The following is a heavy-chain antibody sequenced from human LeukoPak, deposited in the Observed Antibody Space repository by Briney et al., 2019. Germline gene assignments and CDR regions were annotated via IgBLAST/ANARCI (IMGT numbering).Heavy chain of an antibody. D-gene: IGHD3-16*01. CDR1: GGSISSYY. Sequence: SETLSLTCTVSGGSISSYYWSWIRQPPGKGLEWIGYIYYSGSTNYNPFLKSRVTISVDTSKNQFSLKLSSVTAADTAVYYCARWTGSSGGVDYWGQGTLVTVSS. CDR3: ARWTGSSGGVDY. V-gene: IGHV4-59*01. CDR2: IYYSGST. J-gene: IGHJ4*02.